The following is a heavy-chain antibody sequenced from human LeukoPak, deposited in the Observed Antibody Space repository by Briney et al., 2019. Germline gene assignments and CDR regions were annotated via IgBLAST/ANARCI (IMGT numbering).Heavy chain of an antibody. Sequence: SQTLSLTCAVSGDSVSSNSVTWNWIRQSPSRGLEWLGRTYYRSTWYNDYAVSVRGRITVNPDTSKNQFSLHLNTVTPEDTAVYYCARRLTQYDCFDPWGQGILVTVSS. J-gene: IGHJ5*02. CDR2: TYYRSTWYN. CDR1: GDSVSSNSVT. D-gene: IGHD2-2*01. V-gene: IGHV6-1*01. CDR3: ARRLTQYDCFDP.